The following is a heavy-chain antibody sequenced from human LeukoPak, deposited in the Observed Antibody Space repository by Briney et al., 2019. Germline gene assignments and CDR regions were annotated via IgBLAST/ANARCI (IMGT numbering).Heavy chain of an antibody. CDR2: INSDLSST. D-gene: IGHD1-26*01. Sequence: GGSLRLSCAASGFTFRNYWMHWVRQAPGKGLVWVSRINSDLSSTTYADSVKGRFTISRDNAKNTLYLQMNSLRAEDTAVYYCASTSGSYHFDPWGQGTLVTVSS. CDR1: GFTFRNYW. CDR3: ASTSGSYHFDP. J-gene: IGHJ5*02. V-gene: IGHV3-74*01.